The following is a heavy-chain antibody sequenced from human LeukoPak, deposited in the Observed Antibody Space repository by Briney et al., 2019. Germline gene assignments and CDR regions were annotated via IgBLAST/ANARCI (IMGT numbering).Heavy chain of an antibody. V-gene: IGHV4-39*01. J-gene: IGHJ4*02. D-gene: IGHD6-6*01. CDR2: IYYSGST. CDR1: GGSISSSSYY. Sequence: KTSETLSLTCSVSGGSISSSSYYWGWIRQPPGKGLEWIGSIYYSGSTYYNPSLKSRVTISVDTSKNQFSLKLSSVTAADTAVYYCARFGGYSSSAGYWGQGTLVTVSS. CDR3: ARFGGYSSSAGY.